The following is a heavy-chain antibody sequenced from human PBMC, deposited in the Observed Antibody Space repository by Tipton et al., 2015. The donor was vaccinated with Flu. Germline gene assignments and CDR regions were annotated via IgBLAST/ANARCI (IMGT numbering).Heavy chain of an antibody. CDR1: GYTFTSHK. CDR2: INPTGGST. J-gene: IGHJ4*02. D-gene: IGHD6-13*01. V-gene: IGHV1-46*01. Sequence: QVQLVQSGAEVKKPGASVKVSCKASGYTFTSHKIHWVRQAPGQGLEWMGIINPTGGSTSNAQKFQGRVTMTRDRSTSTVYMELTSLRSEDTAVYYCARDAAAAGTDFWGQGTLVTVSS. CDR3: ARDAAAAGTDF.